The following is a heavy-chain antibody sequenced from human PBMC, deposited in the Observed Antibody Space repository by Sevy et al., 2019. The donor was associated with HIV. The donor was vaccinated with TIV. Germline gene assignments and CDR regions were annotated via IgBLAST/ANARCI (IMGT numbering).Heavy chain of an antibody. CDR1: GGTFSNYA. Sequence: ASVKVSCKASGGTFSNYAISWVRQAPGQGLEWMGGFIPMFDTANSAQKFQGRVTLTADGSTSTAYMELSSLRSDDTAVYYCASSYYESSGYSPLYYYGMDVWGQGTTVTVSS. D-gene: IGHD3-22*01. CDR3: ASSYYESSGYSPLYYYGMDV. J-gene: IGHJ6*02. CDR2: FIPMFDTA. V-gene: IGHV1-69*13.